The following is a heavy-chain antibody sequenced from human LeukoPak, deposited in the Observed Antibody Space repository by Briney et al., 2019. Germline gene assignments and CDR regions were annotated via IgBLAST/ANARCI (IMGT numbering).Heavy chain of an antibody. CDR1: GGSFSGYY. D-gene: IGHD3-22*01. V-gene: IGHV4-34*01. Sequence: SETLSLTCAVYGGSFSGYYWSWIRQPPGKGREWIGEINHSGSTNYNPSLKSRVTISVDTSKNQFSLKLSSVTAADTAVYYCAAWAYYYDSSGYYDAFDIWGQGTMVTVSS. J-gene: IGHJ3*02. CDR3: AAWAYYYDSSGYYDAFDI. CDR2: INHSGST.